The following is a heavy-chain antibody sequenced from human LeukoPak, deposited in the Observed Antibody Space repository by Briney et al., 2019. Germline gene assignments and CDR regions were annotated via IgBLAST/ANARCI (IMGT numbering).Heavy chain of an antibody. D-gene: IGHD5-18*01. CDR3: ARAPTAAGYSYGYFDY. Sequence: SETLSLTCTVSGGSISSSSYFWGWIRQPPGKGLEWVGSMSYSGSTYYNPSLKSRVTISEDTSKNQFSLKLSSVTAADTAVYYCARAPTAAGYSYGYFDYWGQGTLVTVSS. CDR1: GGSISSSSYF. V-gene: IGHV4-39*07. J-gene: IGHJ4*02. CDR2: MSYSGST.